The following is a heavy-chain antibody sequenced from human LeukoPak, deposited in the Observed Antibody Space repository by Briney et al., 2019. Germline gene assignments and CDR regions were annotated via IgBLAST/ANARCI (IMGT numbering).Heavy chain of an antibody. V-gene: IGHV1-24*01. J-gene: IGHJ4*02. CDR2: FNPEDGET. D-gene: IGHD2-21*02. CDR1: GYTLTELS. Sequence: ASVKLSFKVSGYTLTELSMHWVRQAPGKGLEWMGGFNPEDGETIYAQKFQGRVTMTEDTSADTAYMELSSLRSEDTAVYYCATWVGTILIFDYWGQGTLVAVSS. CDR3: ATWVGTILIFDY.